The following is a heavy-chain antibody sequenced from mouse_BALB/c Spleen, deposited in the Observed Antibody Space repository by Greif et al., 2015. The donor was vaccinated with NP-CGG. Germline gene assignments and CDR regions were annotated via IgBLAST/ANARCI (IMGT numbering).Heavy chain of an antibody. V-gene: IGHV1S81*02. CDR1: GYTFTSYY. Sequence: QVQLQQSGAELVKPGASVELSCKASGYTFTSYYMYWVKQRPGQGLEWIGEINPSNGGTNFNEKFKSKAALTVDKSSSTAYMQLSSLTSEDSAVYYCTRSGRLRRYFAYWGQGTLVTVSA. CDR2: INPSNGGT. CDR3: TRSGRLRRYFAY. J-gene: IGHJ3*01. D-gene: IGHD1-1*01.